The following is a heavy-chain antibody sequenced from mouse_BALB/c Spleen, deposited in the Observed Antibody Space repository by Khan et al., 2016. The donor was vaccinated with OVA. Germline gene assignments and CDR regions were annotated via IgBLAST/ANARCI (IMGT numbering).Heavy chain of an antibody. CDR2: IDPSKSET. V-gene: IGHV1S127*01. CDR1: GYTFTSFW. Sequence: QIQLVQSGPELVRPGASVKMSCKASGYTFTSFWIHWVKQRPGQGLEWIGMIDPSKSETRLNQKFKDKATLNVDKSSTTAYMQLSRLTSEDSAVYYCARGGYGSPFAYWGQGTLVTVSA. J-gene: IGHJ3*01. CDR3: ARGGYGSPFAY. D-gene: IGHD1-1*01.